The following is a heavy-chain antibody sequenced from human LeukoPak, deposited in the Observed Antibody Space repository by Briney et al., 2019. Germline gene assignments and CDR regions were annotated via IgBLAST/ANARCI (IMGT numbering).Heavy chain of an antibody. V-gene: IGHV3-7*03. D-gene: IGHD3-16*01. J-gene: IGHJ6*02. Sequence: GGSLRLSCTASGFTFSSHWMTWVRQAPGKGLEWVASINHNGNVNYYVDSVKGRFTISRDNAKNSLYLQMSNLRAEDTAVYFCARGGGLDVWGQGATVTVSS. CDR3: ARGGGLDV. CDR1: GFTFSSHW. CDR2: INHNGNVN.